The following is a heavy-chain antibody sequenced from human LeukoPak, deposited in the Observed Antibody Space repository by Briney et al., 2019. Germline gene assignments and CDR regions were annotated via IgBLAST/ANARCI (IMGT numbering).Heavy chain of an antibody. CDR3: AREAERGLYYFDY. D-gene: IGHD1-1*01. J-gene: IGHJ4*02. CDR2: IIPIFGTA. V-gene: IGHV1-69*01. CDR1: GGTLSSYA. Sequence: SVTVSCKASGGTLSSYAISWVRQAPGQGLEWMGGIIPIFGTANYAQKFQGRVTITADESTSTAYMELSSLRSEDTSVYYCAREAERGLYYFDYWGQGTLVTVSS.